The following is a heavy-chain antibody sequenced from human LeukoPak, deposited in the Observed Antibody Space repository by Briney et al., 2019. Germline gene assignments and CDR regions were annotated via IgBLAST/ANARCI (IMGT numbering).Heavy chain of an antibody. Sequence: GGSLRLSCAASGFTFSSYDMHWVRQATGKGLEWVSAIGTAGDTYYPGSVKGRFTISRDNAKNSLYLQMNSLRAGDTAVYYCAGGHIVATISDAFDIWGQGTMVTVSS. V-gene: IGHV3-13*01. CDR1: GFTFSSYD. CDR2: IGTAGDT. CDR3: AGGHIVATISDAFDI. J-gene: IGHJ3*02. D-gene: IGHD5-12*01.